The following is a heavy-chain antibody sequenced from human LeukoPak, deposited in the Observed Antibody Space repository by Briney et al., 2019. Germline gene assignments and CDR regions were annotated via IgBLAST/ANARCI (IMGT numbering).Heavy chain of an antibody. D-gene: IGHD5-18*01. V-gene: IGHV3-23*01. CDR3: AKDLGYSYGSNWFDP. Sequence: PGGSLRLSCAASGFTFSSYAMSWVRQAPGKGLEWVSAISGSGGSTYYADSVKGRFTISRDNSKNTLYLQMNGLRAEDTAVYYCAKDLGYSYGSNWFDPLGPGNPGHRLL. J-gene: IGHJ5*02. CDR2: ISGSGGST. CDR1: GFTFSSYA.